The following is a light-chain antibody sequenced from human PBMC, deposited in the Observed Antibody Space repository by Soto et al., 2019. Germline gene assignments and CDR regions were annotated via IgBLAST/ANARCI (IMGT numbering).Light chain of an antibody. CDR3: VLYMGSGISV. J-gene: IGLJ3*02. V-gene: IGLV8-61*01. CDR2: NTN. CDR1: SGSVSTNHY. Sequence: QTVVTQEPSFSVSPGGTVTLTCGLSSGSVSTNHYPSWYQQTPGQAPRTLIYNTNTRSSGVPDRFSGSILGNKAALTITGDQADDESDYYCVLYMGSGISVFGVGTKLTVL.